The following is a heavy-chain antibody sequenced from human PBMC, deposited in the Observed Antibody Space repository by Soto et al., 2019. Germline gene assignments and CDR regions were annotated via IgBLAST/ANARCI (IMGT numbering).Heavy chain of an antibody. V-gene: IGHV1-69*02. D-gene: IGHD6-19*01. CDR2: IIPILGIA. CDR3: ARGGMWYSSSFDP. CDR1: GGTFSSYT. Sequence: QVQLVQSGAAVKKPGSSVKVSCKASGGTFSSYTISWVRQAPGQGLEWMGRIIPILGIANYAQKFQGRVTITADKSTSTAYMELSSLRSEDTAVYYCARGGMWYSSSFDPWGQGTLVTVSS. J-gene: IGHJ5*02.